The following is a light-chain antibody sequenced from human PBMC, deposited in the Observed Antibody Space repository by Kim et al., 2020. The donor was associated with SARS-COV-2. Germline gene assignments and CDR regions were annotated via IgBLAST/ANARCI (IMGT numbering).Light chain of an antibody. CDR2: EVS. Sequence: QSALTQPASVSGSPGQSITISCTGTSSDVGSYNLVSWYQQHPGKAPKLMIYEVSKRPSGVSNRFSGSKSGNKASLTISGLQAEDEADYYCCSYAGSSTLVVFGGGTQLTVL. CDR3: CSYAGSSTLVV. CDR1: SSDVGSYNL. J-gene: IGLJ2*01. V-gene: IGLV2-23*02.